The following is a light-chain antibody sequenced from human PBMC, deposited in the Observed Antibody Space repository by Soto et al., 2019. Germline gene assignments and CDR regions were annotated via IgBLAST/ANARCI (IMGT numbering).Light chain of an antibody. Sequence: EIVLTQSPGTLSLSPGERATLSCRASQSVRSSYLAWYQQKPGQAPRLLIYGASSRATGLPDRFRGSGSGTDFTLTISRLEPEDFAVYYCQQYGSSPHTFGQGTKLEIK. CDR1: QSVRSSY. CDR3: QQYGSSPHT. CDR2: GAS. J-gene: IGKJ2*01. V-gene: IGKV3-20*01.